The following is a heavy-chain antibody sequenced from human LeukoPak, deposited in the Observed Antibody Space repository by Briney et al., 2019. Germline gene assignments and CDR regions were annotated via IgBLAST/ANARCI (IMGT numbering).Heavy chain of an antibody. D-gene: IGHD2-15*01. V-gene: IGHV3-48*03. Sequence: GGSLRLTCAASGFTFSSYEMNWVRQAPGKGLEWVSYISSSGSTIYYADSVKGRFTISRDNAKNSLYLQMNSLRAEDTAVYYCAREGSVVVAARRGYYYYMTSGAKGPRSPSP. J-gene: IGHJ6*03. CDR1: GFTFSSYE. CDR2: ISSSGSTI. CDR3: AREGSVVVAARRGYYYYMTS.